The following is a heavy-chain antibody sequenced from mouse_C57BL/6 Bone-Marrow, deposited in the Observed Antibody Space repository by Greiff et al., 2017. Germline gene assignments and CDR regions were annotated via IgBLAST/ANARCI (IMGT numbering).Heavy chain of an antibody. CDR3: ARVILGAMDY. CDR1: EYEFPSHD. J-gene: IGHJ4*01. D-gene: IGHD4-1*01. V-gene: IGHV5-2*01. Sequence: EVQVVESGGGLVQPGESLKLSCESNEYEFPSHDMSWVRKTPEKRLELVAAINSDGGSTYYPENMERRFIISRDNTKKSLYLQMISLRSEDTALYYCARVILGAMDYWGQGTSVTVSS. CDR2: INSDGGST.